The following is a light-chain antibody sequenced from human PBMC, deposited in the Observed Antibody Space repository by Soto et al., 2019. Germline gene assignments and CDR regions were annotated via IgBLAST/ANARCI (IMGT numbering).Light chain of an antibody. J-gene: IGLJ2*01. CDR2: EVS. V-gene: IGLV2-8*01. CDR1: SSDVGGYNY. CDR3: SSYGGSNNLV. Sequence: QSALTQPPSASGSPGQSVTISCTGTSSDVGGYNYVSWYQQHPGKAPKLMIYEVSKRPSWVPDRFSGSKSGNTASLTVSGLKAEDEADYYCSSYGGSNNLVFGGGTKLTVL.